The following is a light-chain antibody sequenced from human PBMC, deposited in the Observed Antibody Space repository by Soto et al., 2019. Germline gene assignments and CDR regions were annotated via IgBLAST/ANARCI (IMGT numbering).Light chain of an antibody. CDR3: QQYNNFWT. Sequence: EIVMTQSPATLSVSPGETATLSCRASQSVSSNLAWYQQKPGQAPRLLIYGASTRATDIPARFSGGGSGTEFTLTISSLQSEDFAVYCCQQYNNFWTFGQGTKVEIK. CDR2: GAS. J-gene: IGKJ1*01. V-gene: IGKV3-15*01. CDR1: QSVSSN.